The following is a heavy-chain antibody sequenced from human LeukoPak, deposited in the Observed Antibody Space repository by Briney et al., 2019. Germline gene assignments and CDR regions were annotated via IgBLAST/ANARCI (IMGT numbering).Heavy chain of an antibody. V-gene: IGHV4-59*01. J-gene: IGHJ4*02. CDR2: IYYSGST. CDR3: ARGYDYVWGSHRALGY. D-gene: IGHD3-16*02. Sequence: SETLSLTCTVSGGSISSYYWSWIQQPPGKGLEWIGYIYYSGSTNYNPSLKSRVTISVDTSKNQFSLKLSSVTAADTAVYYCARGYDYVWGSHRALGYWGQGTLVTVSS. CDR1: GGSISSYY.